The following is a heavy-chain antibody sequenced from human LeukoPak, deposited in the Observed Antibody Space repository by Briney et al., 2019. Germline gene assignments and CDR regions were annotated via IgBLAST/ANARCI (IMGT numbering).Heavy chain of an antibody. CDR2: IYYSGST. Sequence: SETLSLTCTVSGGSISGSSYYWGRIRQPPGKGLEWIGYIYYSGSTNYNPSLKSRVTISVDTSKNQFSLKLSSVTAADTAVYYCARDGYDSSGYYPYYYYYYGMDVWGQGTTVTVSS. J-gene: IGHJ6*02. D-gene: IGHD3-22*01. V-gene: IGHV4-61*01. CDR1: GGSISGSSYY. CDR3: ARDGYDSSGYYPYYYYYYGMDV.